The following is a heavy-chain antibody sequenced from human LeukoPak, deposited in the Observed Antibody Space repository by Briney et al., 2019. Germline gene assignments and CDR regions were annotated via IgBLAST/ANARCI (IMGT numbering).Heavy chain of an antibody. Sequence: GGSLRLSCAASGFTFSSCAMSWVRQAPGKGLEWVPAISGSGGSTYYADSVKGRFTISRDNSKNTLYLQMNSLRAEDTAVYYCAKDRTSAEAYYFDYWGQGTLVTVSS. CDR1: GFTFSSCA. CDR3: AKDRTSAEAYYFDY. CDR2: ISGSGGST. J-gene: IGHJ4*02. V-gene: IGHV3-23*01.